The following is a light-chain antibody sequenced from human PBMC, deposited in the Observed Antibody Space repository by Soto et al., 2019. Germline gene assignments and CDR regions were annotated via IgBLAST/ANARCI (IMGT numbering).Light chain of an antibody. CDR1: QSVSSNY. Sequence: EIVLTQSPGTLSLSPGERATLSCRASQSVSSNYLAWYQQKPGQAPRVLIYRASIRATGIPDRFTGSGSGTDFTLTISRLEPEDFAVYYCQQRRSGPSITFGQGTRLEIK. CDR3: QQRRSGPSIT. J-gene: IGKJ5*01. CDR2: RAS. V-gene: IGKV3D-20*02.